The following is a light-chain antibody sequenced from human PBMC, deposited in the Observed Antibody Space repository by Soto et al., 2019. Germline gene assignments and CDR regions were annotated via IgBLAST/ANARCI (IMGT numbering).Light chain of an antibody. V-gene: IGKV3-15*01. J-gene: IGKJ4*01. Sequence: EVVMTQSPATLSVSPGERVTFSCRASQSVATNLAWYQHKPGQSPRLLISGASTGASGIPPRFSDSGSGTEFTLTIDRLQSADFAVYYCQQYDRWPVTFGGGTKV. CDR2: GAS. CDR3: QQYDRWPVT. CDR1: QSVATN.